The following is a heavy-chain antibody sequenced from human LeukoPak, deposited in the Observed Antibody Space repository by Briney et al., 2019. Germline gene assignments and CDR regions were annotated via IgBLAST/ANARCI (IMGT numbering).Heavy chain of an antibody. Sequence: PGGSLRLSCAASGFTFSSYWMSWVRQAPGKGLEWVANIKQDGSEKYYVDSVKGRFTISRDNAKNSLYLQMNSLRAEDTAVYYCARETDYDFWSGYCLHYYGMDVWGQGTTVTVSS. V-gene: IGHV3-7*01. J-gene: IGHJ6*02. CDR2: IKQDGSEK. CDR1: GFTFSSYW. D-gene: IGHD3-3*01. CDR3: ARETDYDFWSGYCLHYYGMDV.